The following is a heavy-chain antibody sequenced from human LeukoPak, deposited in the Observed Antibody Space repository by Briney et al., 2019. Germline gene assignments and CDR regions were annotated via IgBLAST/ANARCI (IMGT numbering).Heavy chain of an antibody. CDR1: GFTFSSYA. CDR3: AKDLSSGYTYYFDS. CDR2: ISGSGGST. V-gene: IGHV3-23*01. J-gene: IGHJ4*02. Sequence: GGSLRLSCAASGFTFSSYAMSWVRQAPGKGLEWVSGISGSGGSTYYADSVKGRFTISRDNSKNTLYLQMNSLRAEDTAVYYCAKDLSSGYTYYFDSWGQGTLVTVSS. D-gene: IGHD3-22*01.